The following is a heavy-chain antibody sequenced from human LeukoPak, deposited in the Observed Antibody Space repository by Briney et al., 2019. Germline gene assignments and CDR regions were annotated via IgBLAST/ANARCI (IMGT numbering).Heavy chain of an antibody. J-gene: IGHJ2*01. D-gene: IGHD2-2*02. Sequence: SETLSLTCTVSGGSISSGDSYWSWIRQPPGKGLEWIGFIYYSGSTYYNPSLKSRVTISVDTSRNQFSLKLSSVTAADTAVYYCARVWGYCRSTSCYMQWYFDLWGRGTLVTVSS. CDR1: GGSISSGDSY. CDR2: IYYSGST. CDR3: ARVWGYCRSTSCYMQWYFDL. V-gene: IGHV4-30-4*08.